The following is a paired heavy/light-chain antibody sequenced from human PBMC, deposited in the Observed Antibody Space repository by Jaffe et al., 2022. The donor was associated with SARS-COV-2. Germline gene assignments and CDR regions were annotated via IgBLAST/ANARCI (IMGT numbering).Heavy chain of an antibody. J-gene: IGHJ4*02. CDR3: AHTVVGPITTPGFGY. CDR2: IYWDDDE. D-gene: IGHD1-26*01. CDR1: GFSLTTSGVG. Sequence: QITLKESGPTLMKPTQTLTVTCTFSGFSLTTSGVGVGWIRQPPGKALEWLALIYWDDDERYTPSLKSRLTITKDTSRNQVVLTMTNMDPVDTATYYCAHTVVGPITTPGFGYWGQGSLVTVSS. V-gene: IGHV2-5*02.
Light chain of an antibody. V-gene: IGLV2-14*03. J-gene: IGLJ3*02. CDR2: DVI. Sequence: QSALTQPASVSGSPGQSVTMSCTGTSNDVGAFSHVSWYQQHPGSAPKLIIYDVINRPSGVSNRFSGSKSGSTASLTISGLRPEDEADYHCSSYSKIESGTWVFGGGTRVTVL. CDR1: SNDVGAFSH. CDR3: SSYSKIESGTWV.